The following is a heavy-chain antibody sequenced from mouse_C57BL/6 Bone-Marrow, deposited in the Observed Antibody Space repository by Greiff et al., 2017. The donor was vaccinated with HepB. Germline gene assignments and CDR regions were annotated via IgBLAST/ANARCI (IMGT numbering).Heavy chain of an antibody. J-gene: IGHJ2*01. Sequence: VQLQQPGAELVKPGASVKMSCKASGYTFTSYWITWVKQRPGQGLEWIGDIYPGSGSTNYNEKFKSKATLTVYTSSSTAYMQLSSLTSEDSAVYYCARVRRAVNWGQGTTLTVSS. D-gene: IGHD1-1*01. CDR3: ARVRRAVN. V-gene: IGHV1-55*01. CDR2: IYPGSGST. CDR1: GYTFTSYW.